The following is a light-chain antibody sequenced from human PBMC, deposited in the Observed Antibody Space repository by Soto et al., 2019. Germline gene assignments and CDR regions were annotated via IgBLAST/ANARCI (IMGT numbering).Light chain of an antibody. J-gene: IGLJ1*01. CDR1: DSDIGGYNY. CDR3: SSYTVSSKTV. CDR2: EVT. V-gene: IGLV2-14*01. Sequence: QPVLTQPASVSGSPGQSITISCTGTDSDIGGYNYVSWYQHHPGKAPKLMIYEVTNRPSGVSNRFSGSKSGNTASLTISGLQAEDEADYYCSSYTVSSKTVFGTGTKVTVL.